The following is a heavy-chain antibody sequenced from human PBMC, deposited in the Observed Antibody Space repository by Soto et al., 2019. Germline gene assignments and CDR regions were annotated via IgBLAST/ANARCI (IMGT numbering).Heavy chain of an antibody. CDR1: GYKPSTWHNFTSYW. CDR3: AGGGVRGVITRTRDYYGMDV. CDR2: IYPGDSDT. J-gene: IGHJ6*02. D-gene: IGHD3-10*01. V-gene: IGHV5-51*01. Sequence: PGESLKISCKGSGYKPSTWHNFTSYWIAWVRQMPGEGLEWMGIIYPGDSDTRYSPSFQGQVTISADKSINTVYLQWSSLKASDTVMYYCAGGGVRGVITRTRDYYGMDVWGQGTTVTVSS.